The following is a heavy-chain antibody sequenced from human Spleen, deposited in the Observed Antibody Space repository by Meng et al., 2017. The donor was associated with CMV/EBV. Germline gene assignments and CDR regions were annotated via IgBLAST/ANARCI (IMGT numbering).Heavy chain of an antibody. D-gene: IGHD2-2*01. CDR3: ARGGMMWRSGIVVEPAAAFDF. V-gene: IGHV1-18*01. CDR1: G. Sequence: GVSWVRQGTGQGLEYLGWISDYNGNTDYAHKVQGRVTMTTDSSTSTDFMELRDLRSDDTAVYYCARGGMMWRSGIVVEPAAAFDFWGQGTLVTVSS. CDR2: ISDYNGNT. J-gene: IGHJ4*02.